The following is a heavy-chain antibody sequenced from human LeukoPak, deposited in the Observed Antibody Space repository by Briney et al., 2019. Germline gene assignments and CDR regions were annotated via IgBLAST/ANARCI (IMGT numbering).Heavy chain of an antibody. D-gene: IGHD6-13*01. V-gene: IGHV1-8*01. J-gene: IGHJ5*02. Sequence: ASVKVSCKASGYTFTSYDINWVRQATGQGLEWMGWMNPNSGNTGYAQKFQGRVAMTRNTSISTAYMELSSLRSEDTAVYYCARGLLAAAGIGTWGQGTLVTVSS. CDR3: ARGLLAAAGIGT. CDR2: MNPNSGNT. CDR1: GYTFTSYD.